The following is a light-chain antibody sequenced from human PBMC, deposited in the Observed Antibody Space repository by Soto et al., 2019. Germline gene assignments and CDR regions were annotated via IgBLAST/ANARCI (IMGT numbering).Light chain of an antibody. CDR1: QGVASD. Sequence: EIVLTQSPATLSLSPGERATFSCRASQGVASDLAWYQQKPGQAPRLLIYDASSRATGIPARFSGSGSGTDFTLTISSLEPEDFAVYYCQQRSNWPRTFGQGTKVEVK. CDR2: DAS. CDR3: QQRSNWPRT. J-gene: IGKJ1*01. V-gene: IGKV3-11*01.